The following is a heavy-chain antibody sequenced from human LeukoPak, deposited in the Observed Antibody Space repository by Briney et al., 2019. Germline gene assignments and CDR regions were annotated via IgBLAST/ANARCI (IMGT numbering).Heavy chain of an antibody. V-gene: IGHV3-30*18. CDR2: ISYDGSNK. Sequence: GGSLRLSCAASGFTFSNYGMHWVRQAPGKGLEWVAVISYDGSNKYYADSVKGRFTISRDNSKNTLYLQMNSLRPEDTAMYYCAESMVRGVTIDFDYWGQGTLVTVSS. D-gene: IGHD3-10*01. J-gene: IGHJ4*02. CDR1: GFTFSNYG. CDR3: AESMVRGVTIDFDY.